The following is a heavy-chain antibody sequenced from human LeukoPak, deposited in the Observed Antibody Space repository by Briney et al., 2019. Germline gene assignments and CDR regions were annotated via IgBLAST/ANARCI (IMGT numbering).Heavy chain of an antibody. J-gene: IGHJ4*02. CDR2: INHSGST. CDR3: ASNTYYYDSSGYRDY. CDR1: GGSFSGYY. V-gene: IGHV4-34*01. D-gene: IGHD3-22*01. Sequence: SETLSLTCAVYGGSFSGYYWSWIRQPPGKGLEWIGEINHSGSTNYNPSLKSRVTISVDTSKNQFSLKLSSVTAADTAVYYCASNTYYYDSSGYRDYWGQGTLVTVSS.